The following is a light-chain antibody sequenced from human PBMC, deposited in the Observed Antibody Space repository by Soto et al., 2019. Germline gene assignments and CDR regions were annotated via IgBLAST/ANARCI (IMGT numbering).Light chain of an antibody. CDR1: SSDVGGYNF. Sequence: QSALTRPRSVSGSPGQSVTISSTGTSSDVGGYNFVSWYQQHPGKAPKLMIYDVSKRPSGVPDRFSGSKSGNTASLTISGFQAEDAAYYYSCSYAGSYTWVFGRGTKVTVL. J-gene: IGLJ3*02. V-gene: IGLV2-11*01. CDR3: CSYAGSYTWV. CDR2: DVS.